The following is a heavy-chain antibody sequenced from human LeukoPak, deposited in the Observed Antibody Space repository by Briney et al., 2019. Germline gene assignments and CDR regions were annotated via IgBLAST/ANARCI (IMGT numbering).Heavy chain of an antibody. CDR2: ISYDGSNK. CDR3: ARDMPYCSSTSCYGRAVAEDAFDI. CDR1: GFTFSSYA. D-gene: IGHD2-2*01. V-gene: IGHV3-30-3*01. J-gene: IGHJ3*02. Sequence: TGGSLRLSCAASGFTFSSYAMHWVRQAPGKGLEWVAVISYDGSNKYYADSVKGRFTISRDNSKNTLYLQMNSLRAEDTAVYYCARDMPYCSSTSCYGRAVAEDAFDIWGQGTMVTVSS.